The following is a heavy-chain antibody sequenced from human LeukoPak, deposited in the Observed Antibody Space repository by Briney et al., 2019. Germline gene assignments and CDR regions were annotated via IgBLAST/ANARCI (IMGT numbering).Heavy chain of an antibody. CDR3: ARYSSGYYNDFDY. CDR2: ISGSGGTT. Sequence: GGSLRLSCAASGFKFSNFAMNWVRQAPGKGLEWVSFISGSGGTTHYADSVKGRFTISRDDSKNMVYLQMTGLRSEDTAVYYCARYSSGYYNDFDYWGQGTLVTVSS. J-gene: IGHJ4*02. CDR1: GFKFSNFA. V-gene: IGHV3-23*01. D-gene: IGHD3-22*01.